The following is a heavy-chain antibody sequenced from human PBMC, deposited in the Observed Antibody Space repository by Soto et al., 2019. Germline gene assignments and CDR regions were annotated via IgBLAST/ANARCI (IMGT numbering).Heavy chain of an antibody. V-gene: IGHV4-30-4*01. D-gene: IGHD2-2*01. Sequence: SETLSLTCTVSGGSISSGDYYWSWIRQPPGKGLEWIGYIYYSGSTYYNPSLKSRVTISVDTSKNQFSLKLSSVTAADTAVYYCARGGDIVVVPAAMTYDYWGQGTLVTVSS. CDR3: ARGGDIVVVPAAMTYDY. CDR2: IYYSGST. J-gene: IGHJ4*02. CDR1: GGSISSGDYY.